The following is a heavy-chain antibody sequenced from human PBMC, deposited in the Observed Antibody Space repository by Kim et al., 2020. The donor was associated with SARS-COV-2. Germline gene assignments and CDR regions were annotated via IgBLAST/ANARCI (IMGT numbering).Heavy chain of an antibody. D-gene: IGHD6-19*01. J-gene: IGHJ4*02. CDR2: IISILGIA. Sequence: SVKVSCKASGCTYSSYAISWVRQAPGQGLEWMGRIISILGIANYAQKLQGRVTLTADKSTSKAHMELSSLRSEDTAVYYCARESGAGFDYCGRGTLVTVSS. CDR3: ARESGAGFDY. V-gene: IGHV1-69*04. CDR1: GCTYSSYA.